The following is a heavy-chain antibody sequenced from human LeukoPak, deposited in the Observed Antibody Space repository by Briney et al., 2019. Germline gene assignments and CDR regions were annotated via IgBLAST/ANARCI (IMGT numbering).Heavy chain of an antibody. J-gene: IGHJ3*02. V-gene: IGHV4-30-4*01. CDR1: GGSISSGDYY. CDR3: ARPLLVRGVWGAFDI. CDR2: IYYSGST. D-gene: IGHD3-10*01. Sequence: SQTLSLTCTVSGGSISSGDYYWSWSRQPPGKGLEWIGYIYYSGSTYYNPSLKSRVTISVDTSKNQFSLKLSSVTAADTAVYYCARPLLVRGVWGAFDIWGQGTMVTVSS.